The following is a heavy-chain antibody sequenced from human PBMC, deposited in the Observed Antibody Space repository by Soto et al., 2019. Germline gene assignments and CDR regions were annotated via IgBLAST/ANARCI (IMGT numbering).Heavy chain of an antibody. CDR3: ARANPDVDTAMVLYYFDY. J-gene: IGHJ4*02. CDR1: CGSIISGGYY. D-gene: IGHD5-18*01. V-gene: IGHV4-31*03. CDR2: IYYSGST. Sequence: SETLSLTCTFSCGSIISGGYYWSWIRQHPGKGLEWIGYIYYSGSTYYNPSLKSRVTISVDTSKNQFSLKLSSVTAADTAVYYCARANPDVDTAMVLYYFDYWGQGTLVTVSS.